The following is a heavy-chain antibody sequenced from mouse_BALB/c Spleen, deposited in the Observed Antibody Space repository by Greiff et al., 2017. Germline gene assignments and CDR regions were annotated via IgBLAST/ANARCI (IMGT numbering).Heavy chain of an antibody. CDR2: IDPSDSYT. V-gene: IGHV1S127*01. CDR3: TVSTMITTNY. D-gene: IGHD2-4*01. J-gene: IGHJ2*01. Sequence: QVQLQQPGAELVKPGASVKMSCKASGYTFTSYWMHWVKQRPGQGLEWIGVIDPSDSYTSYNQKFKGKATLTVDTSSSTAYMQLSSLTSEDSAVYYCTVSTMITTNYGGQGTTLTVSS. CDR1: GYTFTSYW.